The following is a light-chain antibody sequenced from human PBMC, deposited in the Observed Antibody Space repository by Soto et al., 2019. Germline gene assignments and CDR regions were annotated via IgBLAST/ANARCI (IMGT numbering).Light chain of an antibody. CDR2: AAS. CDR3: QQSYCTPFT. CDR1: PSISNH. Sequence: DTQMPQSPSSLSASVGDSVTITCRASPSISNHLNWYQQKPWTAPKHLVYAASSLQSGVPSRFSGSGSGTDFTLTISSVQPEDFATYYCQQSYCTPFTFGPGTKVDI. V-gene: IGKV1-39*01. J-gene: IGKJ3*01.